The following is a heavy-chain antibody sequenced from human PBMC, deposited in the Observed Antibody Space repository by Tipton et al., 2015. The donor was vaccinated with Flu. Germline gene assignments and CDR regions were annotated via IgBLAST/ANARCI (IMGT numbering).Heavy chain of an antibody. Sequence: TLSLTCTVSGGSISSHYWSWIRQPPGKGLEWIGYIYFTGSTNYNPSLKSRVTISVDMSKNQFSLKLTSVTAADTAVYYCARSWQWLVQDAFDIWGQGTMVTVSS. CDR1: GGSISSHY. V-gene: IGHV4-59*11. D-gene: IGHD6-19*01. CDR2: IYFTGST. J-gene: IGHJ3*02. CDR3: ARSWQWLVQDAFDI.